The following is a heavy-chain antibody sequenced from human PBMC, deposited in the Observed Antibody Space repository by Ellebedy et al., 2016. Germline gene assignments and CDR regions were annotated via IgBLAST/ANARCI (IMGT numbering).Heavy chain of an antibody. J-gene: IGHJ3*02. CDR1: GGSISSYY. Sequence: SETLSLXCTVSGGSISSYYWSWIRQPPGKGLEWIGYIYYSGSTNYNPSLKSRVTISVDTSKNQFSLKLSSVTAADTAVYYCARESDFRGDAFDIWGQGAMVTVSS. D-gene: IGHD3-10*01. CDR2: IYYSGST. CDR3: ARESDFRGDAFDI. V-gene: IGHV4-59*01.